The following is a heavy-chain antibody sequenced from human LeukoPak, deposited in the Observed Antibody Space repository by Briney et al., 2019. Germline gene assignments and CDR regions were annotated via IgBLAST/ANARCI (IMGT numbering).Heavy chain of an antibody. J-gene: IGHJ1*01. V-gene: IGHV3-23*01. CDR3: AKDQDYGAYFQH. Sequence: PGGSLRLSCAASGFTVSSNYMSWVRQAPGKGLEWVSVISGSGGSTYYADSVKGRFTISRDNSKNTLYLQMNSLRAEDTAVYYCAKDQDYGAYFQHWGQGTLVTVSS. D-gene: IGHD4-17*01. CDR1: GFTVSSNY. CDR2: ISGSGGST.